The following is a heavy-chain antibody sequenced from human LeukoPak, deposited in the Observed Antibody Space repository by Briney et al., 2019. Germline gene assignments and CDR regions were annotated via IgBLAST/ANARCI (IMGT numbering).Heavy chain of an antibody. CDR2: ISSDGNNE. J-gene: IGHJ4*02. Sequence: PGGSLRLSCPASGFTFSSYAMHWVRQAPDKGLEWMAVISSDGNNEYYADSVKGRFTISRDNSKNTLYLQMNSLRPEVTAVYYCARETSRRGGHDYWGQGTLVTVSS. D-gene: IGHD2-15*01. V-gene: IGHV3-30-3*01. CDR3: ARETSRRGGHDY. CDR1: GFTFSSYA.